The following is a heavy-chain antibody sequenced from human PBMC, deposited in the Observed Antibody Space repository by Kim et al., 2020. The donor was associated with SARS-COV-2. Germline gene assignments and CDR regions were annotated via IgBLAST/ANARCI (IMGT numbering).Heavy chain of an antibody. D-gene: IGHD2-15*01. CDR3: ARNGSAHCSGGSCYWYFDL. V-gene: IGHV3-11*06. J-gene: IGHJ2*01. Sequence: GRFTISRDNAKNSLYLQMNSLRAEDTAVYYCARNGSAHCSGGSCYWYFDLWGRGTLVTVSS.